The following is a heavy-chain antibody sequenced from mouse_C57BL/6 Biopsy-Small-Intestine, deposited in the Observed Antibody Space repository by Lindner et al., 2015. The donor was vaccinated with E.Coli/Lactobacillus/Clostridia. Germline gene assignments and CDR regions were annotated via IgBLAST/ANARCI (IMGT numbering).Heavy chain of an antibody. CDR1: GYTFTNYW. J-gene: IGHJ2*01. CDR3: ARRGNGLRGDY. CDR2: IYPGSGYT. D-gene: IGHD2-1*01. V-gene: IGHV1-63*02. Sequence: VQLQESGAELVRPGTSVKMSCRATGYTFTNYWIGWIKQRPGHGLQWIGDIYPGSGYTNYNEKFKGKATLTADTSSSTAYMQFSSLTSEDSAIHYCARRGNGLRGDYWGQGTILTVSS.